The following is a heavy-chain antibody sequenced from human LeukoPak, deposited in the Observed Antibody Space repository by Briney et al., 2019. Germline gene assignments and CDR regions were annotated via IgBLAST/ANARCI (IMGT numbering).Heavy chain of an antibody. Sequence: GGSLRLSCAASGFTFDAYAMSWVRQAPGKGLEWVSLISDSGGATYYADSVKGRFTISRDNSKNTLYLQMNSLRAEDTAFYYCATWAFYYSLDVWGQGTTVTVSS. D-gene: IGHD1-26*01. J-gene: IGHJ6*02. CDR1: GFTFDAYA. CDR2: ISDSGGAT. V-gene: IGHV3-23*01. CDR3: ATWAFYYSLDV.